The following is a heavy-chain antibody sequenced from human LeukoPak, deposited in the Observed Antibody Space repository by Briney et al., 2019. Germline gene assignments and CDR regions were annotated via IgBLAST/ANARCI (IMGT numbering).Heavy chain of an antibody. D-gene: IGHD5-18*01. J-gene: IGHJ4*02. V-gene: IGHV5-51*01. Sequence: GESLKISCKGSGYSFINYWIGWVRQMPGKGLEWMGITYPNDSDTRYSPSFQGLVTISADKSISTAYLQWSSLKASDTAMYYCARHRGYNYGYSDYWGQGTLVTVSS. CDR1: GYSFINYW. CDR3: ARHRGYNYGYSDY. CDR2: TYPNDSDT.